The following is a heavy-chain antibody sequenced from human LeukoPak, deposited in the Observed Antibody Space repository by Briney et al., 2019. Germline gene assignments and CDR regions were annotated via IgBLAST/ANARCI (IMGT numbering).Heavy chain of an antibody. CDR3: AKSPPRDILTGYYFYFDY. CDR2: IHSNGNT. Sequence: GGSLRLSCAASGFTFSSYGMHWVRQAPGKGLEWVSSIHSNGNTDYADSVKGRFTISRDTSKNTLYFHMNSLRAEDTALYYCAKSPPRDILTGYYFYFDYWGQGALVTVSS. D-gene: IGHD3-9*01. CDR1: GFTFSSYG. J-gene: IGHJ4*02. V-gene: IGHV3-NL1*01.